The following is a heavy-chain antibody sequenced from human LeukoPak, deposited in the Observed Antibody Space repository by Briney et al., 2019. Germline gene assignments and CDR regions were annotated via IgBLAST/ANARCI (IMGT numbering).Heavy chain of an antibody. Sequence: ASVKVSCKASGYTFTGYYMHWVRQAPRHGLEWMGWINPNSGGTNYAQKLQGRVTMTRDTSISTAYMELSRLRSDDTAVYYCAKGAHYHDSSEGFDYWGQGTLVSVSS. J-gene: IGHJ4*02. CDR3: AKGAHYHDSSEGFDY. CDR1: GYTFTGYY. D-gene: IGHD3-22*01. CDR2: INPNSGGT. V-gene: IGHV1-2*02.